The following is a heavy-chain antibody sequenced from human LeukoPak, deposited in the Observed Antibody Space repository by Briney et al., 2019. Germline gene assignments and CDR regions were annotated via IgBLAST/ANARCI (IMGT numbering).Heavy chain of an antibody. CDR3: ASQENGSGSYSNDY. CDR2: IYTSGST. D-gene: IGHD3-10*01. V-gene: IGHV4-4*07. J-gene: IGHJ4*02. CDR1: GGSISSYY. Sequence: PSGTLSLTCTVSGGSISSYYWRWIRQPAGKGLEWIGRIYTSGSTNYNPSLKSRVTMSVDTSKNQFSLKLSSVTAADTAVYYCASQENGSGSYSNDYWGQGTLVTVSS.